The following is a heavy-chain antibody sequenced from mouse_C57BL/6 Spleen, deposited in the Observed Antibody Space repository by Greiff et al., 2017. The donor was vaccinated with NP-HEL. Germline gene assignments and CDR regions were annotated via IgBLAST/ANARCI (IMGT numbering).Heavy chain of an antibody. V-gene: IGHV1-7*01. CDR1: GSPFPGSW. D-gene: IGHD2-3*01. CDR3: ARDDGYPFAY. Sequence: FQLQQSGAELAKPGASVRLSCKPSGSPFPGSWMHWVKQRPGQGLEWIGYINPSSGYTKYNQKFKDKATLTADKSSSTAYMQLSSLTYEDSAVYYCARDDGYPFAYWGQGTLVTVSA. CDR2: INPSSGYT. J-gene: IGHJ3*01.